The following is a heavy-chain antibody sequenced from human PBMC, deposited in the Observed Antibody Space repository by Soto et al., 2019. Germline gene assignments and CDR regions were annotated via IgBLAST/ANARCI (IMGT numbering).Heavy chain of an antibody. V-gene: IGHV3-33*01. CDR2: IWYDGSHK. Sequence: QVQLVESGGAVVQPGTSLRLSCTASGFTFSSYRMHWVRQAPGKGLEWVAIIWYDGSHKFYVDSVKGRFAVSRDNAKNTVYLQKNSLTGEDTAVYYCARPRYNGDDPDALEIWGRATLVTISS. CDR3: ARPRYNGDDPDALEI. CDR1: GFTFSSYR. J-gene: IGHJ3*02. D-gene: IGHD5-12*01.